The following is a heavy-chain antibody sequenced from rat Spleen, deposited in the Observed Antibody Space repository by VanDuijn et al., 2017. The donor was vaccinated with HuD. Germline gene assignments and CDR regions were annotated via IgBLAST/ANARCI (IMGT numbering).Heavy chain of an antibody. Sequence: EVKLVESGGGLVQPGRSLKLSCAASGFNFNDHWMGWVRQAPGKGLEWIGEINADSSTINYVPSLKEKFTISRDNAQNTLYLQMTKLESEDTAIYYCAREELGVRDWGQGVMVTVSS. CDR2: INADSSTI. CDR3: AREELGVRD. J-gene: IGHJ2*01. D-gene: IGHD4-3*01. CDR1: GFNFNDHW. V-gene: IGHV4-2*01.